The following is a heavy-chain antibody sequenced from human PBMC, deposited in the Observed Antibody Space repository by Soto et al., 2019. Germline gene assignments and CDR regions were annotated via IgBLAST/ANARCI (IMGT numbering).Heavy chain of an antibody. CDR3: ARTEYSSAYLAGPIVN. CDR1: GGSISSSSYY. J-gene: IGHJ4*02. D-gene: IGHD6-19*01. V-gene: IGHV4-39*01. CDR2: IYYSGST. Sequence: ETRSLTCTVSGGSISSSSYYWGWIRQPPGKGLERFGSIYYSGSTYYNPSFKSRAAISAHPSKNLFSLTLSSVTAAHTAVYYCARTEYSSAYLAGPIVNWGQGTLVTVSS.